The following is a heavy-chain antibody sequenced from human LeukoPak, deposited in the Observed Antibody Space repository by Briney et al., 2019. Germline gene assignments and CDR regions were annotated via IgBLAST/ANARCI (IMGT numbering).Heavy chain of an antibody. J-gene: IGHJ4*02. CDR1: GGSISSGDYY. Sequence: ASETLSLTCSVSGGSISSGDYYWSWIRQPPGKGLEWIGYIYYSGSTYYNPSLKSRVTISVDTSKNQFSLKLSSVTAADTAVYYCARSSGDYVPFDYWGQGTLVTVSS. CDR2: IYYSGST. CDR3: ARSSGDYVPFDY. V-gene: IGHV4-30-4*01. D-gene: IGHD4-17*01.